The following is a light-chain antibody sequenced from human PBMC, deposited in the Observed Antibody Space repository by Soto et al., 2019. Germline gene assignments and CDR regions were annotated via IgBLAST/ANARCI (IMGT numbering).Light chain of an antibody. CDR1: QNVNKW. V-gene: IGKV1-5*01. CDR2: DAS. Sequence: DIQMTQSPSTLSASVGDRVTITCRASQNVNKWLAWFQQKPGKVPKLLIFDASTLQTGVPLRFGGSGSGTVFTLTISSLPPEDFATYYCQQYNSYSPWTFGQGTKVDIK. CDR3: QQYNSYSPWT. J-gene: IGKJ1*01.